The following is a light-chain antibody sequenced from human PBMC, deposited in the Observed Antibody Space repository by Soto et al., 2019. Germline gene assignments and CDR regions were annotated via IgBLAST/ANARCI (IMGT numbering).Light chain of an antibody. CDR2: EVS. Sequence: QSALTQPASVSGSPGQSITISCTGTSSDVGGYNYVSWYQQDPGKAPKLMIYEVSNRPSGVSSRFSGSKSGNTASLTISGLQAEDEGDYYCCSYADGSIYFFGTGTKLTVL. V-gene: IGLV2-14*01. J-gene: IGLJ1*01. CDR3: CSYADGSIYF. CDR1: SSDVGGYNY.